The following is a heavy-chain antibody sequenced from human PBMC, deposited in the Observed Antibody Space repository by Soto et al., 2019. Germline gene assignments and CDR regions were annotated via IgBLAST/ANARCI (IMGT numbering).Heavy chain of an antibody. CDR1: GFTFSSYS. CDR3: AKTPLGQRQWLVPFWFDP. V-gene: IGHV3-23*01. D-gene: IGHD6-19*01. CDR2: ISGSGGST. J-gene: IGHJ5*02. Sequence: GGSLSLSCAASGFTFSSYSMSWVRQAPGKGLEWVSAISGSGGSTYYADSVKGRFTISRDNSKNTLYLQMNSLRAEDTAVYYCAKTPLGQRQWLVPFWFDPWGRGTLVTVSS.